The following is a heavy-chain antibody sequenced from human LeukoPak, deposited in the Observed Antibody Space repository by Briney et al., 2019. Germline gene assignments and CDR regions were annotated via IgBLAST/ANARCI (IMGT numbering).Heavy chain of an antibody. CDR3: ARDPYRFAFDI. CDR2: INVDGTAE. Sequence: GXSLRLSCAASGFSFSTIYMSWVRQTPGQGLEWVANINVDGTAEYYVDSVKGRFTISRDNAKNSLYLQMNSLRAEDTAVYYCARDPYRFAFDIWGQGTVVLVSS. J-gene: IGHJ3*02. CDR1: GFSFSTIY. V-gene: IGHV3-7*03. D-gene: IGHD1-26*01.